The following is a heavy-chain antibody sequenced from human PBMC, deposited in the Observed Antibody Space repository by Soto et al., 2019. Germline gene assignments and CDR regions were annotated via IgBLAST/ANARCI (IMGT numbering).Heavy chain of an antibody. CDR1: GFTFSSYW. D-gene: IGHD5-18*01. CDR2: INSDGSST. Sequence: GGSLRLSCAASGFTFSSYWMHWVRQAPGKGLVWVSRINSDGSSTSYADSVKGRFTISRDNAKNTLYLQMNSLRAEDTAVYYCASLFHPGVYSYDGGYWGQGTLVTVSS. V-gene: IGHV3-74*01. J-gene: IGHJ4*02. CDR3: ASLFHPGVYSYDGGY.